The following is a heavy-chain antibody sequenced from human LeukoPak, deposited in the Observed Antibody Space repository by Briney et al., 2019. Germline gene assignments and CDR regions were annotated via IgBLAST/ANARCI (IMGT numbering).Heavy chain of an antibody. CDR3: AKGIVNWGKYYFDY. CDR2: ISGSGGST. CDR1: GFTFSSYA. V-gene: IGHV3-23*01. J-gene: IGHJ4*02. Sequence: GGSLRLSCAASGFTFSSYAMSWVRQAPGKGLEWVSAISGSGGSTYYADSVKGRFTISRDNSKNTLHLRMNSLRAEDTAVYYCAKGIVNWGKYYFDYWGQGTLVTVSS. D-gene: IGHD7-27*01.